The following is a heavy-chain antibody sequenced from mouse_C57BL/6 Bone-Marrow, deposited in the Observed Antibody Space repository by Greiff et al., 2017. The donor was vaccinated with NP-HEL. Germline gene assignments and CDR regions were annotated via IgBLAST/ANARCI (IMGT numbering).Heavy chain of an antibody. V-gene: IGHV1-69*01. CDR1: GYTFTSYW. J-gene: IGHJ4*01. Sequence: QVQLQQPGAELVMPGASVKLSCKASGYTFTSYWMHWVKQRPGQGLEWIGEIDPSDSYTNSNQKFKGKSTLTVDRSSSTAYMQLSSLTSEDSAVYYCARYGTYDYVYAMDYWGQGTSVTVSS. D-gene: IGHD2-4*01. CDR3: ARYGTYDYVYAMDY. CDR2: IDPSDSYT.